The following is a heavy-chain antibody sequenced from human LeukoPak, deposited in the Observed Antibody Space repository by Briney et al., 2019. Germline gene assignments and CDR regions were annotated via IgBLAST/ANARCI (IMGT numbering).Heavy chain of an antibody. Sequence: GGSLRLSCAASGFTFSNYWMTWVRQAPGKGLEWVANINRDGSEGYYVDSVKGRFTISRDDAKSSLYLQMSSLRAEDTAVYYCARRNAVDVWGQGTTVIVFS. CDR2: INRDGSEG. V-gene: IGHV3-7*03. D-gene: IGHD2-8*01. J-gene: IGHJ6*02. CDR3: ARRNAVDV. CDR1: GFTFSNYW.